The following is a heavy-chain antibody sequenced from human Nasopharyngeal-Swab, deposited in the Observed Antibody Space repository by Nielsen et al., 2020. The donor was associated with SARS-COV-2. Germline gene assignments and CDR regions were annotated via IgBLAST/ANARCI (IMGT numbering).Heavy chain of an antibody. J-gene: IGHJ4*02. V-gene: IGHV4-59*01. Sequence: SETLSLTCPVSGGSISGYYWSWIRQPPGEGLEWIGYIYYSGSTNYNPSLGSRVTISVDTSKNQFSLHLTSVAAADTAMYYCARRTTYDHFDYWGQGILVTVSS. CDR1: GGSISGYY. CDR2: IYYSGST. CDR3: ARRTTYDHFDY. D-gene: IGHD1-1*01.